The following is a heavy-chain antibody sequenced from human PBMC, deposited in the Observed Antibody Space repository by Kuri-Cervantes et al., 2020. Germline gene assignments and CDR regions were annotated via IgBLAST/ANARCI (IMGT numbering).Heavy chain of an antibody. CDR1: GGSISSYY. Sequence: GSLRLSCTVSGGSISSYYWSWIRQPPGKGLEWIGYIYYSGSTNYNPSLKSRVTISVDTSKNQFPLKLNSVTAADTAVYYCARYHFWSAFHDYWGQGTLVTVSS. D-gene: IGHD3-3*01. CDR2: IYYSGST. V-gene: IGHV4-59*01. J-gene: IGHJ4*02. CDR3: ARYHFWSAFHDY.